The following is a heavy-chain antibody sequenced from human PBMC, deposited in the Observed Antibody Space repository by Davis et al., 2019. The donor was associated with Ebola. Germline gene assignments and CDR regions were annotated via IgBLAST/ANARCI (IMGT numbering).Heavy chain of an antibody. D-gene: IGHD2-2*01. CDR3: ARRGYCSSTSCYQNNYYYYMDV. Sequence: GESLKISCAASGFTFSNYVMSWVRQAPGKGLEWVSAISGSGGNTYYADSVKGRFTISRDNDENSLYLQMNSLRAEDSAVYYCARRGYCSSTSCYQNNYYYYMDVWGKGTTVTVSS. CDR1: GFTFSNYV. CDR2: ISGSGGNT. V-gene: IGHV3-23*01. J-gene: IGHJ6*03.